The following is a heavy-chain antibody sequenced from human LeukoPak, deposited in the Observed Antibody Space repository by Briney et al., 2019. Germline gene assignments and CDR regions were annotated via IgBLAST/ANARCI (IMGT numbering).Heavy chain of an antibody. Sequence: PGGSLRLSCTASGSNVRTNYMFWVRQAPGKGLECVSVMYSDGSAYYADSVKGRFTLSRDNSMNTLFLQMNSLRADDTAMYYCAGALHYNYFETRYFGYWGQGTPVTVSS. CDR2: MYSDGSA. V-gene: IGHV3-53*01. D-gene: IGHD3-22*01. CDR3: AGALHYNYFETRYFGY. J-gene: IGHJ4*02. CDR1: GSNVRTNY.